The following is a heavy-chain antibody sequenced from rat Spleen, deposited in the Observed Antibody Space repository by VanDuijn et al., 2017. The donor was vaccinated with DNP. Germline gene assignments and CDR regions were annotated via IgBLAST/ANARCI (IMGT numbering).Heavy chain of an antibody. CDR2: IFSSGGST. CDR1: GFTVNNFW. CDR3: ARDEGSYYYAMDA. V-gene: IGHV5-31*01. D-gene: IGHD1-11*01. J-gene: IGHJ4*01. Sequence: EVQLVESGGDLVQPGRSLKLSCVASGFTVNNFWMAWIRQVPGKGLEWVAAIFSSGGSTYYPNSVRGRFTISRDNAKNTLYLQMNSLRSEDTATYYCARDEGSYYYAMDAWGQGTSVTVSS.